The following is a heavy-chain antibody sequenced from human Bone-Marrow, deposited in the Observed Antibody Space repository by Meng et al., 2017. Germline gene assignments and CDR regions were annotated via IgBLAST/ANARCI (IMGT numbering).Heavy chain of an antibody. J-gene: IGHJ4*02. CDR3: ARDEDISAAGKLFGDF. Sequence: ASVKVSCKASGYTFTGYYMHWVRQAPGQGLEWMGRINPNSGGTNYAQNFQGRVTMNRDTSISTAYMELRGLRSDDTAMYYCARDEDISAAGKLFGDFWGQGTLVTVSS. CDR2: INPNSGGT. V-gene: IGHV1-2*06. CDR1: GYTFTGYY. D-gene: IGHD6-25*01.